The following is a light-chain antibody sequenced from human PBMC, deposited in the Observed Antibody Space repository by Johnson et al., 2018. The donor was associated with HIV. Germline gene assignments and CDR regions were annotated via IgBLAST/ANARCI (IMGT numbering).Light chain of an antibody. V-gene: IGLV3-1*01. J-gene: IGLJ1*01. CDR2: QDS. Sequence: VLTQPPSVSVSPGQTASITCSGDKLGDKYACWYQQKPGQSPVLVLYQDSKRPSGIPERFSGSKSGTSATLGITGLQTGDEADYYYGTWDSSLSVYVFGTGTEVPVL. CDR1: KLGDKY. CDR3: GTWDSSLSVYV.